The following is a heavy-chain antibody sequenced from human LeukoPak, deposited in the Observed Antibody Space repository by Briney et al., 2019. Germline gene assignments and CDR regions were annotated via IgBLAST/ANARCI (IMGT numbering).Heavy chain of an antibody. CDR1: GGSFSGYY. V-gene: IGHV4-34*01. J-gene: IGHJ4*02. Sequence: SETLSLTCAVYGGSFSGYYWSWIRQPPGKGLEWIGEINHSGSTYYNPSLKSRVTISVDTSNNQFSLKLSSVTAPDTALYYCTRFVAARRIVDYWGQGTLVTVSS. CDR2: INHSGST. D-gene: IGHD6-6*01. CDR3: TRFVAARRIVDY.